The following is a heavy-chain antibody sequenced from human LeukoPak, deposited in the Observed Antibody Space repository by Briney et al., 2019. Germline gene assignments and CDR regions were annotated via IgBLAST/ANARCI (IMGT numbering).Heavy chain of an antibody. CDR2: IYYSGST. Sequence: SETLSLTCTVSGGSISSSSYYWGWIRQPPGKGLEWIGSIYYSGSTYYNPSLKSRVTISVDTSKNQFSLKLSSVTAADTAVYYCARVLRAVALNWFDPWGQGTLVTVSS. J-gene: IGHJ5*02. CDR1: GGSISSSSYY. D-gene: IGHD6-19*01. CDR3: ARVLRAVALNWFDP. V-gene: IGHV4-39*01.